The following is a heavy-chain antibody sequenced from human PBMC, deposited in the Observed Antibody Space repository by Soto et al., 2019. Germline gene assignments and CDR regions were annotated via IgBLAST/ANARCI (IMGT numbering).Heavy chain of an antibody. CDR3: ARGISMKVLIQRDAPDKYHFDS. CDR2: VNHRGST. Sequence: QVQLQQWGAGLLKPSETLSLTCAVYGGSFSDHYWXXXRQPPXKGLEWIGEVNHRGSTNYNPSLKSRVTISADTSKNQFSLKLRSVTAADAALDYCARGISMKVLIQRDAPDKYHFDSWGQGTLVTVSS. CDR1: GGSFSDHY. D-gene: IGHD3-22*01. V-gene: IGHV4-34*01. J-gene: IGHJ4*02.